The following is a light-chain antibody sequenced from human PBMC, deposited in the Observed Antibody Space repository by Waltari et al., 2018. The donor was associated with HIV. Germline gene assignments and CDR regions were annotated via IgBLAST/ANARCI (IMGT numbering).Light chain of an antibody. V-gene: IGKV4-1*01. J-gene: IGKJ4*01. CDR3: QQYFRIPPT. CDR1: RTVLYNRNY. Sequence: DIVMTQSPDSLAVSLGARATVTCTSSRTVLYNRNYLAWYQQKPGQAPKVLISWASTRESGVPDRFSGSGSGTDFTLTITRLQAEDVAVYHCQQYFRIPPTFGGGTKVEIK. CDR2: WAS.